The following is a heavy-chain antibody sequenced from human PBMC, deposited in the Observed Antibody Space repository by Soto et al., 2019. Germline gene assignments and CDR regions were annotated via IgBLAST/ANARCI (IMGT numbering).Heavy chain of an antibody. CDR1: GGTFSSYA. Sequence: QVQLVQSGAEVKKPGSSVKVSCKASGGTFSSYAISWVRQAPGQGLEWMGGIIPIFGTANYAQKFQGRVTITADESTSRAYMELSSLRSEDTAVYYCARAGIDYYDSSGYFDYWGQGTLVTVSS. CDR2: IIPIFGTA. V-gene: IGHV1-69*01. J-gene: IGHJ4*02. CDR3: ARAGIDYYDSSGYFDY. D-gene: IGHD3-22*01.